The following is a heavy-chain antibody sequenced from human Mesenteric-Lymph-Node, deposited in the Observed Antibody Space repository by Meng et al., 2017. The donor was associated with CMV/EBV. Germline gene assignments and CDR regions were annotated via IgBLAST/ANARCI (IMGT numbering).Heavy chain of an antibody. D-gene: IGHD2-15*01. CDR1: GYTFTGYY. CDR3: AGYCGGGSCYAWEFDY. J-gene: IGHJ4*02. V-gene: IGHV1-2*02. Sequence: ASVKVSCKASGYTFTGYYIHWVRQAPGQGLEWMGWINPNSGGTNYAQKFQGRVTMTRDTSISTAYMELSRLRSDDTAVYYCAGYCGGGSCYAWEFDYWGKGALVTVSS. CDR2: INPNSGGT.